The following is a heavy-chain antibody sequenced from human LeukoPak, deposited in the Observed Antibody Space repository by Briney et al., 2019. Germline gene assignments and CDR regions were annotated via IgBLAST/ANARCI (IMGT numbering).Heavy chain of an antibody. CDR2: VFNGGNP. J-gene: IGHJ4*02. D-gene: IGHD6-13*01. CDR3: ATRPAGSTWYGVFDY. Sequence: PSETLSLTCSVSGGSINSHYWSWIRQPPGKGLEWIGYVFNGGNPNYNPSPKSRVTMSVDTSRDQFPLRLSSVTAADTAIYYCATRPAGSTWYGVFDYWSQGTLVTVSS. CDR1: GGSINSHY. V-gene: IGHV4-59*11.